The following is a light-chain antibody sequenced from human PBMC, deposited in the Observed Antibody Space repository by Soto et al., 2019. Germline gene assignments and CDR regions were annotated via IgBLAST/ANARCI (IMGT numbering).Light chain of an antibody. V-gene: IGKV3-20*01. CDR1: QSVSSSY. CDR2: GAS. CDR3: QQYGSSPVT. Sequence: EIVLTQSPGTLSLSPGERATLSCRASQSVSSSYLAWYQQKPGQDPRLLIYGASSRATGIPDRFSGSGSGTDFTLTISRLEPEDFAVYYCQQYGSSPVTFGQGTKVEIK. J-gene: IGKJ1*01.